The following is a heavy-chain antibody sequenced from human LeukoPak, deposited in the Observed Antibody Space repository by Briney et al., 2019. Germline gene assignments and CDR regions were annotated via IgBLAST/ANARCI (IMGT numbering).Heavy chain of an antibody. CDR3: ARLDRITGTTALDY. V-gene: IGHV3-30-3*01. J-gene: IGHJ4*02. CDR1: EFTFSTYA. D-gene: IGHD1-20*01. CDR2: ISHDGSNK. Sequence: GGSLRLSCAASEFTFSTYAMHWVRQAPGKGLEWVAVISHDGSNKYYADSVKGRFTISRDNSKNTLYLQINSLRSEDTAVYYCARLDRITGTTALDYWGQGTLVTVSS.